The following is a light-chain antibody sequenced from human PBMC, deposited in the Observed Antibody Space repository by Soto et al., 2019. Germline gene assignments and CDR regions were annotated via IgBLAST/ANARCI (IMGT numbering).Light chain of an antibody. CDR3: QQYGNSRT. V-gene: IGKV3-20*01. Sequence: EIVLTQSPGTLSLSPGDRATLSCRASQSVSSNYLAWYQQKPGQAPRLLIYGASSRATGIPDRFSGSGSGTDFTLTISRLEPEDFVVYYCQQYGNSRTFGQGTKVEIK. CDR1: QSVSSNY. J-gene: IGKJ1*01. CDR2: GAS.